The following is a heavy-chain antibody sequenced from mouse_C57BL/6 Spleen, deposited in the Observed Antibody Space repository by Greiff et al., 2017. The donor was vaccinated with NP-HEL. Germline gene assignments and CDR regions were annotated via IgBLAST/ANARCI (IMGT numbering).Heavy chain of an antibody. V-gene: IGHV3-8*01. D-gene: IGHD1-1*01. CDR1: GYSITSDY. Sequence: EVQLQQSGPGLAKPSQTLSLTCSVTGYSITSDYWNWIRKFPGNKLEYMGYISYSGSTYYNPSLKSRISITRDTSKNQYYLQLNSVTTEDTATYYCARSRATVVAEDWYFDVWGTGTTVTVSS. J-gene: IGHJ1*03. CDR2: ISYSGST. CDR3: ARSRATVVAEDWYFDV.